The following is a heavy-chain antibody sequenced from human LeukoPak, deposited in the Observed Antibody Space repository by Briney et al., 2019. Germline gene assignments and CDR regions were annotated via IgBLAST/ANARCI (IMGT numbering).Heavy chain of an antibody. J-gene: IGHJ4*02. CDR1: GFNLSSYW. Sequence: PGGSLTLSCAASGFNLSSYWIHWVRQAPGKGLVWVSLIRRDGTTSFAASVQGRFTISRDNARNTLYLQMNSLGADDTAVYYCARDAGQATPFDYWGPGTLVTVSS. D-gene: IGHD2-15*01. CDR3: ARDAGQATPFDY. CDR2: IRRDGTT. V-gene: IGHV3-74*01.